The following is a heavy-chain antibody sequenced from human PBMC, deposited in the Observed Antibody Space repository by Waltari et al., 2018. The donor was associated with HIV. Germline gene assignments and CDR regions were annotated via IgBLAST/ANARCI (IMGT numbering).Heavy chain of an antibody. CDR2: INSDGSST. J-gene: IGHJ5*02. Sequence: EVQVVESGGGLVQPGGSLRLSCEASGFTFSSYWIPWVRQAPGKGLVWVSRINSDGSSTGYVDSVKGRFTISRDNAKNTLYLQMNNLRAEDTAVYYCAPGRGWFDPWGQGTLVTVSS. CDR3: APGRGWFDP. V-gene: IGHV3-74*01. CDR1: GFTFSSYW.